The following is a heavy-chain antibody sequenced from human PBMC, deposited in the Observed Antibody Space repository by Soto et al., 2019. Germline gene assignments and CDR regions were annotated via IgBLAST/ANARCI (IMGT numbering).Heavy chain of an antibody. CDR2: INHRGST. D-gene: IGHD2-15*01. CDR3: ARGLKLRGSCYGAFEY. Sequence: QVQLQQWGTGLLKPSETLSLTCAVYGGSFSGYYWSWIRQPPGKGLEWIGEINHRGSTNYSPSLKSXXXXXXXXXXXXXXXXXXXXXXXXXXXXYCARGLKLRGSCYGAFEYWGQGTLVTVSS. CDR1: GGSFSGYY. J-gene: IGHJ4*02. V-gene: IGHV4-34*01.